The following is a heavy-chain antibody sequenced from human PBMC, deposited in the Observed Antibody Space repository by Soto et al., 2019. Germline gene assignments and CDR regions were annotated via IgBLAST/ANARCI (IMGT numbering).Heavy chain of an antibody. CDR3: ARDLKGETTFVYYYYYIDV. CDR1: GGSISSYY. CDR2: INHRGGT. Sequence: SETLSLTCTVSGGSISSYYWSWIRQPPGKGLEWIGEINHRGGTNYNPSLKSRVTISLDTSKNQFSLKLSSVTAADTAVYFCARDLKGETTFVYYYYYIDVRGEGTTVTVSS. J-gene: IGHJ6*03. D-gene: IGHD3-16*01. V-gene: IGHV4-34*01.